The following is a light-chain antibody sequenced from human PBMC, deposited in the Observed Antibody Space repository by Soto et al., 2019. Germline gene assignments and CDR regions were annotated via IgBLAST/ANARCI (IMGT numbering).Light chain of an antibody. J-gene: IGKJ1*01. CDR3: PKRQSWPRT. V-gene: IGKV3-11*01. CDR1: QAVNTR. Sequence: EIVLTQSPATLSSFPGDRVTLSCRASQAVNTRLAWYQHKPGQAPRLLIYLASNRAAGVPARFSGSGSGTDFTLTISNVEPEDFAVYYCPKRQSWPRTFGRGTTVDIK. CDR2: LAS.